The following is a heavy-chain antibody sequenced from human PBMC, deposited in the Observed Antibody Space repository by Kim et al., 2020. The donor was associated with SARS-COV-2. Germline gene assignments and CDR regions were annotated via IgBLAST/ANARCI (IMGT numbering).Heavy chain of an antibody. CDR2: ISSSGSTI. J-gene: IGHJ3*02. CDR1: GFTFSDYY. CDR3: AREGQWLENDAFDI. D-gene: IGHD6-19*01. V-gene: IGHV3-11*04. Sequence: GGSLRLSCAASGFTFSDYYMSWIRQAPGKGLEWVSYISSSGSTIYYADSVKGRFTISRDNAKNSLYLQMNSLRAEDTAVYYCAREGQWLENDAFDIWGQGTMVTVSS.